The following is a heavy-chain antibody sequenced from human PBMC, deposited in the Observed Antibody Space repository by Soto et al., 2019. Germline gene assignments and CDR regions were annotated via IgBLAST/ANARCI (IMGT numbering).Heavy chain of an antibody. D-gene: IGHD4-17*01. CDR1: EFTFSSYG. CDR2: ISYDGSNK. Sequence: QVQLVESGGGVVQPGRSLRLSCAASEFTFSSYGMHWVRQAPGKGLEWVAVISYDGSNKYYADSVKGRFTISRDNSKNTLYLQMNSLRAEDTAVYYCAKDRAYGDYVLDYWGQGTLVTVSS. CDR3: AKDRAYGDYVLDY. J-gene: IGHJ4*02. V-gene: IGHV3-30*18.